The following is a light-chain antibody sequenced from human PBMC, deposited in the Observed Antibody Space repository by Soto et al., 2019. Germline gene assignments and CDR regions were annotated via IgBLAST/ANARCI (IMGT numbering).Light chain of an antibody. CDR2: DVS. V-gene: IGLV2-14*01. J-gene: IGLJ2*01. CDR3: SSYTSSSTLVV. CDR1: SSDVGGYNY. Sequence: QSALTQPASVSGSPGQSITISCTGTSSDVGGYNYVSWYQQHPGKAPKLMIYDVSNRPSGVSNRFSHSKSGNTASLTISGLQAEDGADYYCSSYTSSSTLVVFGGGTKLTVL.